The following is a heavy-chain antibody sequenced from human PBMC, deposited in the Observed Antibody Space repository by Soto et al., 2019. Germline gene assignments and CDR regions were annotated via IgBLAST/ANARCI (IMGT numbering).Heavy chain of an antibody. Sequence: GSVKVSFKASGYPFTSYAMHLVRQAPGQSLEWMGWMNAGNGNTKYSQKFQGRVTITRYTSASTAYMELSSLRSEDTAVYYCARVTSAAAGDYYYYGMDVWGQGTTVTVSS. CDR3: ARVTSAAAGDYYYYGMDV. D-gene: IGHD6-13*01. V-gene: IGHV1-3*01. J-gene: IGHJ6*02. CDR2: MNAGNGNT. CDR1: GYPFTSYA.